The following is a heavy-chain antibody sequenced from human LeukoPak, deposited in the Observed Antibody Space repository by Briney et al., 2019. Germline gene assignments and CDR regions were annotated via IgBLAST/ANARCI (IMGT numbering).Heavy chain of an antibody. CDR2: IYYSGSS. Sequence: SETLSLTCTVSGGSISSYSWSWIRQPPGKGLEWIGYIYYSGSSNYNPSLKSRVTISVDTSKNQFSLKLSSVTAADTAVYYCARLDPVKGFFDYWGXXXLXTVSS. V-gene: IGHV4-59*08. D-gene: IGHD3-10*01. CDR3: ARLDPVKGFFDY. J-gene: IGHJ4*01. CDR1: GGSISSYS.